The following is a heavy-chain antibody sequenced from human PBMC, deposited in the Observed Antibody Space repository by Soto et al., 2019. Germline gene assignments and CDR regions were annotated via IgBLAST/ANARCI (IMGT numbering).Heavy chain of an antibody. CDR3: ARDYYKYYDSSGYYRSPAY. V-gene: IGHV3-30-3*01. J-gene: IGHJ4*02. CDR2: ISYDGSDK. CDR1: GFTFSSYA. D-gene: IGHD3-22*01. Sequence: QVQLVESGGGVVQPGRSLRLSCAASGFTFSSYAMHWVRQAPGKGLEWVALISYDGSDKDYADPVKGRFTISRDNSRNALFLKMNSLRAEDTGVYYCARDYYKYYDSSGYYRSPAYWGQGTLVTVSS.